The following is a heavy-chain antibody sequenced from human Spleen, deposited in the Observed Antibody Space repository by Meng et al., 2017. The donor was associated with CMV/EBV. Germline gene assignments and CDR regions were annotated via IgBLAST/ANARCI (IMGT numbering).Heavy chain of an antibody. CDR2: IYYSGST. CDR1: GGSISSSSYY. D-gene: IGHD1-26*01. V-gene: IGHV4-39*07. CDR3: AREMGAKYYYYYYGMDV. Sequence: SETLSLTCTVSGGSISSSSYYWGWIRQPPGKGLEWIGSIYYSGSTYYNPSLKSRVTISVDTSKNQFSLKLSSVTAADTAVYYCAREMGAKYYYYYYGMDVWGQGTTVTVS. J-gene: IGHJ6*02.